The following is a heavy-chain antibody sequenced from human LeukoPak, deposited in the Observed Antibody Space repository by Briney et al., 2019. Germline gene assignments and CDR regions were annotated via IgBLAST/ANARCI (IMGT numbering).Heavy chain of an antibody. CDR2: SYYSGST. CDR3: ARRRRIAAVGTDAFDI. V-gene: IGHV4-59*08. Sequence: PSETLSLTCTVSGDSINNYYWNWIRQPPGKGPEWIGYSYYSGSTNYNPSLKSRVTISVDTSKTQFSLKLSSVTAADTAVYYCARRRRIAAVGTDAFDIWGQGTMVTVSS. D-gene: IGHD6-13*01. J-gene: IGHJ3*02. CDR1: GDSINNYY.